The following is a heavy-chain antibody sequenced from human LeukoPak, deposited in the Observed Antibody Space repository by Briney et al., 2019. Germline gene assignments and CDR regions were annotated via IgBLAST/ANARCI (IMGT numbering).Heavy chain of an antibody. J-gene: IGHJ3*01. CDR3: ARAGLTGSKVAFDV. D-gene: IGHD1-20*01. V-gene: IGHV7-4-1*02. Sequence: GASVKVSCKASGYTFTDYPMNWVRQAPGQGLEWMGWINTDTGNPTYAQGFTGHYVFSLDTSVSTAYLQIISLKAEDTAVYYCARAGLTGSKVAFDVWGQGTTVTVSS. CDR1: GYTFTDYP. CDR2: INTDTGNP.